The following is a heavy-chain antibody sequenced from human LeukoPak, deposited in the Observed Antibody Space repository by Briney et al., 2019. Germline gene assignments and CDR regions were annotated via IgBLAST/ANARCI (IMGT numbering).Heavy chain of an antibody. V-gene: IGHV3-53*01. J-gene: IGHJ4*02. CDR1: GFTVSSNY. CDR2: IYSGGSS. CDR3: ARENYYDSSGYSDY. D-gene: IGHD3-22*01. Sequence: GGSLRLSCAASGFTVSSNYMSWVRQAPRKGLEWVSVIYSGGSSYYADSVKGRFTISRDNSKNTLYLQMNSLRAEDTAVYYCARENYYDSSGYSDYWGQGTLVTVSS.